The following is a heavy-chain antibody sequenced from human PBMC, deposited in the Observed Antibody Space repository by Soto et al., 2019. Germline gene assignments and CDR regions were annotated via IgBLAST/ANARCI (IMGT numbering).Heavy chain of an antibody. D-gene: IGHD5-12*01. CDR1: GYTFTSYY. Sequence: QVQLVQSGAEVKKPGASVKVSCKASGYTFTSYYMHWVRQAPGQGLEWMGIINPSGGSTSYAQKFQGRVTMTRDTSMSTVYMELSSLRSEDTAVYYCASPEVDGDGYNPKELGFDYWGQGTLVTVSS. V-gene: IGHV1-46*01. CDR3: ASPEVDGDGYNPKELGFDY. J-gene: IGHJ4*02. CDR2: INPSGGST.